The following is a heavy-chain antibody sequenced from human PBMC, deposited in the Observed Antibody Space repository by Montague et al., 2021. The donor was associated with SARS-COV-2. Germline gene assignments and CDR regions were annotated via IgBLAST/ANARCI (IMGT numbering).Heavy chain of an antibody. CDR1: GFSIGSDDY. CDR3: VREKAGGIRNVFDI. V-gene: IGHV4-38-2*02. CDR2: IYHSGTT. Sequence: SETLSLTCTVSGFSIGSDDYCGWLQQPPGKLQEWIGSIYHSGTTYYTPSLPSRLTMSINTTTNQFSLLLTSVTAADTAVFFCVREKAGGIRNVFDIWGQGTMVTVSS. J-gene: IGHJ3*02.